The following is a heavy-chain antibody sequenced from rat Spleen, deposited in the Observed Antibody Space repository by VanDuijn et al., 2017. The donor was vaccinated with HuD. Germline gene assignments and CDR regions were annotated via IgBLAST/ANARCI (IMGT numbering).Heavy chain of an antibody. J-gene: IGHJ2*01. CDR2: ISPSGGGI. CDR3: VRHGYTRYYFDY. Sequence: EVQLVESGGGLVQPGRSLKLSCAASGFTFSNYGMHWIRQAPTKGLEWVASISPSGGGIYYPDSVKGRFTISRDNAKSTLYLQMDSLRSEDTASYYCVRHGYTRYYFDYWGQGVMVTVSS. D-gene: IGHD1-9*01. CDR1: GFTFSNYG. V-gene: IGHV5-19*01.